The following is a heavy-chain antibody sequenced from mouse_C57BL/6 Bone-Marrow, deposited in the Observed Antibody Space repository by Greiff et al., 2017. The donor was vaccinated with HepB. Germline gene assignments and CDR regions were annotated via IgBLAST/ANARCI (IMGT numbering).Heavy chain of an antibody. V-gene: IGHV1-19*01. Sequence: EVQLQQSGPVLVKPGASVKMSCKASGYTFTDYYMNWVKQSHGKSLEWIGVINPYNGGTSYNQKFKGKATLTVDKSSSTAYMELNSLTSEDSAVYYCARGRYGYVDGRLFDYWGQGTTLTVSS. CDR3: ARGRYGYVDGRLFDY. CDR2: INPYNGGT. J-gene: IGHJ2*01. D-gene: IGHD2-2*01. CDR1: GYTFTDYY.